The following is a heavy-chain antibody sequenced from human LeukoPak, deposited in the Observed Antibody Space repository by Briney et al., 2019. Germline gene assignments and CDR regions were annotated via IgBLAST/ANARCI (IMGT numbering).Heavy chain of an antibody. D-gene: IGHD2-8*01. CDR3: TREARYCTNGVCYTHFDY. V-gene: IGHV3-49*04. Sequence: GGSLRLSCTASGFTFGDYAMSWVRQAPGKGLEWVGFIRSKAYGGTAEYAASVKGRFTISRDDSKSIAYLQMNSLKTEDTAVYYCTREARYCTNGVCYTHFDYWGQGTLVTVSS. CDR2: IRSKAYGGTA. CDR1: GFTFGDYA. J-gene: IGHJ4*02.